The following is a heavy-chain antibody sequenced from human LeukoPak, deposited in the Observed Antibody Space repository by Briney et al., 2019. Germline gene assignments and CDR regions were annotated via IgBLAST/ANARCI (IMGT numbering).Heavy chain of an antibody. D-gene: IGHD6-19*01. CDR1: GYTLTELS. CDR2: FDPEDGET. J-gene: IGHJ4*02. Sequence: VASVKVSCKVSGYTLTELSMHWVRQAPGKGLEWMGGFDPEDGETIYAQKFQGRVTMTEDTSTDTAYMELSSLRSEDTAVYYCATVVGGWYYFDYWGQGTLVTVSS. V-gene: IGHV1-24*01. CDR3: ATVVGGWYYFDY.